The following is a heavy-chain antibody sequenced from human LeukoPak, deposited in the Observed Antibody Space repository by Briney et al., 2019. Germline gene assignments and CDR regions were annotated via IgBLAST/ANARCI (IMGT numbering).Heavy chain of an antibody. V-gene: IGHV3-48*01. J-gene: IGHJ4*02. Sequence: GGSLRLSCAASGFTFSSYSMNWVRQTPGKGLEWISYISSGGGFIYYADSVKGRFTISRDNAKNSLYLQMNSLRAEDTAVYYCAKGLRIMITFGGVIAIDYWGQGTLVTVSS. D-gene: IGHD3-16*02. CDR3: AKGLRIMITFGGVIAIDY. CDR1: GFTFSSYS. CDR2: ISSGGGFI.